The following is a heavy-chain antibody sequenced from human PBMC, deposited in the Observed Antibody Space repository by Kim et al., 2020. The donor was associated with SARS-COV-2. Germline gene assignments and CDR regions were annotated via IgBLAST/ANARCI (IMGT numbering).Heavy chain of an antibody. Sequence: GGSLRLSCAASGFTFSSYEMNWVRQAPGKGLEWVSYISSSGSTIYYADSVKGRFTISRDNAKNSLYLQMNSLRAEDTAVYYCARAGGSGTLPDYWGQGTLVTVSS. CDR2: ISSSGSTI. D-gene: IGHD3-10*01. CDR1: GFTFSSYE. CDR3: ARAGGSGTLPDY. J-gene: IGHJ4*02. V-gene: IGHV3-48*03.